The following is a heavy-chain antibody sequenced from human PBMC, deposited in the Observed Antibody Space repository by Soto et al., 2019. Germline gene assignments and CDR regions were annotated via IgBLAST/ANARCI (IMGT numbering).Heavy chain of an antibody. J-gene: IGHJ4*02. CDR2: ITGNGGT. CDR3: AKDAPGSGCVRDY. CDR1: GFTFSIYA. D-gene: IGHD3-22*01. V-gene: IGHV3-23*01. Sequence: EVQLLESGGGLIQPGGSLRLSCAASGFTFSIYAMSWVRQAPGKGLEWVSTITGNGGTSYADFVRGRSTISRDKSKNTLYLQMKSVRAEETGVYYCAKDAPGSGCVRDYWGQGTPVTVSS.